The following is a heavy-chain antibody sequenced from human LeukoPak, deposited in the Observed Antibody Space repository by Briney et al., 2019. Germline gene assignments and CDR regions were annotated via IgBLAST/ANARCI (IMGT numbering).Heavy chain of an antibody. Sequence: ASVKVSCKASGYNFTTFGISWVRQAPGQGLEWLGWISGHNGNTKYIQNVQGRITMTTDTSASTAYMELRSLTSDDTAVYYCTREGTESTGLGPYDFWGQGTLVTVSS. V-gene: IGHV1-18*01. J-gene: IGHJ4*02. CDR1: GYNFTTFG. D-gene: IGHD1-1*01. CDR2: ISGHNGNT. CDR3: TREGTESTGLGPYDF.